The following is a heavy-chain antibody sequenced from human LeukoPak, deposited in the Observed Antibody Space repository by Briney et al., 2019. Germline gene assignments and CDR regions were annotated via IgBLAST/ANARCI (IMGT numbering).Heavy chain of an antibody. J-gene: IGHJ4*02. CDR1: GFTLSSNY. D-gene: IGHD4-17*01. CDR3: TTRMVTTWAFDY. CDR2: IYIGGST. V-gene: IGHV3-53*01. Sequence: GGSLRLSCAAPGFTLSSNYMSCVRQAPGKGVEWGSVIYIGGSTYYAAYAQCRFTTSTDNSKKTPYRQMNRLRAEHTTVHYSTTRMVTTWAFDYWGQGTLVTVSS.